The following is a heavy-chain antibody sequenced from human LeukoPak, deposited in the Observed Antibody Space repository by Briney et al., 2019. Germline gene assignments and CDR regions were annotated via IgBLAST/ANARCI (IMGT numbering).Heavy chain of an antibody. D-gene: IGHD5-18*01. Sequence: PSETLSLTCAVYGGSLSGYYWSWIRQPPGKGLEWIGEINHSGSTNYNPSLKSRVTISVDTSKNQFSLKLSSVTAADTAVYYCARGERDTAISYWGQGTLVTVSS. CDR2: INHSGST. J-gene: IGHJ4*02. CDR1: GGSLSGYY. CDR3: ARGERDTAISY. V-gene: IGHV4-34*01.